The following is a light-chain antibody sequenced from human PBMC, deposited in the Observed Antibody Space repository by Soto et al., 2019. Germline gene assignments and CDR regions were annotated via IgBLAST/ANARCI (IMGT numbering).Light chain of an antibody. V-gene: IGLV2-14*01. Sequence: QSALTQPASVSGSPGQSITISCTGTSSDVGGYNYVSWYQQHTGKAPKLMIYEVSNRTSGVSNRFSGSESGNTDSLTISGLQDEDEADYYCSSYTSSSTPFVFRTGTKLTVL. J-gene: IGLJ1*01. CDR2: EVS. CDR1: SSDVGGYNY. CDR3: SSYTSSSTPFV.